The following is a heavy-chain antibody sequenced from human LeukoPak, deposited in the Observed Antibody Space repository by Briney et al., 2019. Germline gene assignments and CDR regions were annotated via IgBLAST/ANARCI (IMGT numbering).Heavy chain of an antibody. CDR1: GYTFTSYY. J-gene: IGHJ3*02. D-gene: IGHD1-26*01. Sequence: GASVKVSCKASGYTFTSYYMHWVRQAPGQGLEWMGIINPSGGSTSYAQKFQGRVTMIRDTSTSTVYMELSSLRSEDTAVYYCASLGATGGAFDIWGQGTMVTVSS. CDR2: INPSGGST. CDR3: ASLGATGGAFDI. V-gene: IGHV1-46*01.